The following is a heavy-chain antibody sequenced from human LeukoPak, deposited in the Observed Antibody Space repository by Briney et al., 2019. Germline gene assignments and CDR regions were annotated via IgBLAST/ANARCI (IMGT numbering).Heavy chain of an antibody. Sequence: SETLSLTCTVSGGSISSYYWSWIRQPPGKGLEWIGYIYYGGSTNYNPSLKSRVTISVDTSKNQFSLKLSSVTAADTAVHYCARVQLELRGYYYYMDVWGKGTTVTVSS. CDR1: GGSISSYY. CDR3: ARVQLELRGYYYYMDV. CDR2: IYYGGST. J-gene: IGHJ6*03. D-gene: IGHD1-7*01. V-gene: IGHV4-59*08.